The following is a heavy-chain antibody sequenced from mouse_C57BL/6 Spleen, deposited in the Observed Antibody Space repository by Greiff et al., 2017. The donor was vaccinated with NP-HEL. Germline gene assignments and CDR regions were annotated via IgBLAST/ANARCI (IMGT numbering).Heavy chain of an antibody. V-gene: IGHV1-82*01. CDR3: ARDGYLVRGARDY. D-gene: IGHD2-3*01. CDR1: GYAFSSSW. J-gene: IGHJ4*01. Sequence: QVQLKESGPELVKPGASVKISCKASGYAFSSSWMNWVKQRPGKGLEWIGRIYPGDGDTNYNGKFKGKATLTADKSSSTAYMQLSSLTSEDSAVYFCARDGYLVRGARDYWGQGTSVTVSS. CDR2: IYPGDGDT.